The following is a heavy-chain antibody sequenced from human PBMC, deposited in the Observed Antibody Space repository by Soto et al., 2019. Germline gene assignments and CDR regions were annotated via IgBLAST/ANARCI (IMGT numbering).Heavy chain of an antibody. CDR2: ISAYNGNT. V-gene: IGHV1-18*01. CDR1: GYTFTSYG. Sequence: AASVKVSCKASGYTFTSYGISWVRQAPGQGLEWMGWISAYNGNTNYAQKLQGRVTMTTDTSTSTAYMELRSLRSDDTAVYYCARDYRPPYYYGMDVWGQGTTVTVSS. J-gene: IGHJ6*02. CDR3: ARDYRPPYYYGMDV.